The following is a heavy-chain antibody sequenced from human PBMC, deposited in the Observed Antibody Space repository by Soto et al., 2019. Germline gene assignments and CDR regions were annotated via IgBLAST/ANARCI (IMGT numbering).Heavy chain of an antibody. J-gene: IGHJ4*02. CDR2: IYYSGST. CDR1: GGSISSGGYY. V-gene: IGHV4-31*03. Sequence: PSETLSLTCTVSGGSISSGGYYWSWIRQHPGKGLEWIGYIYYSGSTYYNPSLKSRVTISVDTSKNQFSLKLSSVTAADTAVYYCAIEECSSWYGGPSGYFDDWGQGTLFTVSS. CDR3: AIEECSSWYGGPSGYFDD. D-gene: IGHD6-13*01.